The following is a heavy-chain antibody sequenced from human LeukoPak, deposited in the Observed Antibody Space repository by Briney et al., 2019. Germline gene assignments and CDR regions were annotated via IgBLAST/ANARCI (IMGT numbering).Heavy chain of an antibody. CDR2: MNPNSGNT. V-gene: IGHV1-8*01. D-gene: IGHD6-19*01. J-gene: IGHJ4*02. CDR1: GYTFTSCD. CDR3: TRGSSGRRDN. Sequence: ASVKVSCKASGYTFTSCDINWVRQATGPGLEWMGWMNPNSGNTGYGQSFQGRITMTRDISMGTAYMELSNLTSEDTAIYYCTRGSSGRRDNWGQGTLVTVSA.